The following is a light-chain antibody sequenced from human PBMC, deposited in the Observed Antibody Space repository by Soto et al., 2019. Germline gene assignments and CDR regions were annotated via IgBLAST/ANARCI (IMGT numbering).Light chain of an antibody. CDR2: DAS. CDR1: QSISSW. CDR3: QQYNSYSGGT. V-gene: IGKV1-5*01. J-gene: IGKJ1*01. Sequence: DIHMTQSPAALSASVGDRVPITCRASQSISSWLAWYQQKPGKAPKLLIYDASSLESGVPSRFSGSGSGTEFTLTISSLQPDDFATYYCQQYNSYSGGTFGQGTKVDIK.